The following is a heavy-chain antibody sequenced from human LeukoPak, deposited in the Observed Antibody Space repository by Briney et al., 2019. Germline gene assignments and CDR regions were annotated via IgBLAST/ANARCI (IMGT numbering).Heavy chain of an antibody. D-gene: IGHD3-3*01. J-gene: IGHJ5*02. Sequence: ASVKVSCKASGGTFSSYAISWVRQAPGQGLEWMGGIIPIFGTANYAQKFQGRVTITADESTSTAYMELSSLRSEDTAVYYCARDRTYDFWSGYYTGENWFDPWGQGTLVTVSS. CDR1: GGTFSSYA. V-gene: IGHV1-69*13. CDR2: IIPIFGTA. CDR3: ARDRTYDFWSGYYTGENWFDP.